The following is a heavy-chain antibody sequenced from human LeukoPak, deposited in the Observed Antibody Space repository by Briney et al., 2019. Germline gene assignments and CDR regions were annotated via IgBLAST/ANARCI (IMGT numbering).Heavy chain of an antibody. CDR1: GYTFTGYY. D-gene: IGHD4-17*01. CDR3: ARGYGYQRYYYYYMDV. CDR2: INPNSGGT. Sequence: ASVKVSCKASGYTFTGYYMHWVRQAPGQGLEWMGWINPNSGGTNYAQKFQGRVTMTRDTSISTAYMELSRLRSDDTAVYYCARGYGYQRYYYYYMDVWGKGTTVTISS. J-gene: IGHJ6*03. V-gene: IGHV1-2*02.